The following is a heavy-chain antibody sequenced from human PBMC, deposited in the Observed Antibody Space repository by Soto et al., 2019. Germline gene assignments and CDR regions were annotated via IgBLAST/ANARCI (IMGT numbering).Heavy chain of an antibody. J-gene: IGHJ6*02. V-gene: IGHV4-31*03. Sequence: SLTCTVSGGSISSGGYYWSWILQHPGKGLEWIGYIYYSGSTYYNPSLKSRVTISVDTSKNQFSLKLSSVTAADTAVYYCARYLNGVYHYYGSDVWGQGTMVT. D-gene: IGHD4-17*01. CDR2: IYYSGST. CDR3: ARYLNGVYHYYGSDV. CDR1: GGSISSGGYY.